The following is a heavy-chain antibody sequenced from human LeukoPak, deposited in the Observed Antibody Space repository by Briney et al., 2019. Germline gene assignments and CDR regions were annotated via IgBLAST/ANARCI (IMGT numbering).Heavy chain of an antibody. J-gene: IGHJ4*02. CDR3: ARMAGYYDILTGYYPFDY. D-gene: IGHD3-9*01. Sequence: ASVKVSCKASGYTFNSHGISWVRQAPGQGLEWMGWISAYNGNTNYAQKLQGRVTMTTDTSTSTAYMELRSLRSDDTAVYYCARMAGYYDILTGYYPFDYWGQGTLVTVSS. CDR1: GYTFNSHG. CDR2: ISAYNGNT. V-gene: IGHV1-18*01.